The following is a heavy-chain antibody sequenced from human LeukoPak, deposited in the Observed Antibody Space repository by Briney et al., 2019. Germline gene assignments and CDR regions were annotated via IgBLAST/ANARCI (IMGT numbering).Heavy chain of an antibody. CDR3: TTDSITIFGVVIRVDAFDI. CDR2: IKSKTDGGTT. D-gene: IGHD3-3*01. Sequence: GGSLRLSCAASGFTFSNAWMSWVRQAPGKGLEWVGRIKSKTDGGTTDYAAPVKGRFTISRDDSKNTLYLQMNSLKTEDTAVYYCTTDSITIFGVVIRVDAFDIWGQGTMVTVSS. V-gene: IGHV3-15*01. J-gene: IGHJ3*02. CDR1: GFTFSNAW.